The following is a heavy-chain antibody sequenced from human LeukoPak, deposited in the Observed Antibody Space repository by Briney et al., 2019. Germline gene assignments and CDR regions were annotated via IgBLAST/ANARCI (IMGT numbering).Heavy chain of an antibody. J-gene: IGHJ6*03. Sequence: PETLSLTCALYVGSPSVYYWSWIRPPLGKGLEWVGEINHSGSTNYNPSLKSRVTISVDTSKNQFSLKLSSVTAADTAVYCCARGTIFGVVMGPFYYMDVWGKGTPVTVSS. D-gene: IGHD3-3*01. CDR3: ARGTIFGVVMGPFYYMDV. CDR1: VGSPSVYY. CDR2: INHSGST. V-gene: IGHV4-34*01.